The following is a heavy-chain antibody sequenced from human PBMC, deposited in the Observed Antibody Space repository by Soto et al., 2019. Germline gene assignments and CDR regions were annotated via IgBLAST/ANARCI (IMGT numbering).Heavy chain of an antibody. D-gene: IGHD6-6*01. J-gene: IGHJ6*02. Sequence: QVQLQESGPGLVKPSQTLSLTCTVSGVSISSGGYYWSWIRQHPGKGLEWIGYIYYSGSTYYNPSLKSRVTISVDTSKNQFSLKLSSVTAADTAVYYCARVYYSSYPRYYYYGMDVWGHGTKVTVSS. CDR2: IYYSGST. CDR3: ARVYYSSYPRYYYYGMDV. V-gene: IGHV4-31*03. CDR1: GVSISSGGYY.